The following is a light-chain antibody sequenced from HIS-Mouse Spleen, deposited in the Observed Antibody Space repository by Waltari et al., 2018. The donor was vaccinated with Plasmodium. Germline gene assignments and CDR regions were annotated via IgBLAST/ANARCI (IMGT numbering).Light chain of an antibody. CDR2: DVS. CDR3: CSYAGSYTLV. Sequence: QSALTQTRSVSGSPGQSVTLSCTGTSSALGGYNYVSWYQQHPGKAPKLMIYDVSKRPSGVPDRFSGSKSGNTASLTISGLQAEDEADYYCCSYAGSYTLVFGGGTKLTVL. CDR1: SSALGGYNY. V-gene: IGLV2-11*01. J-gene: IGLJ2*01.